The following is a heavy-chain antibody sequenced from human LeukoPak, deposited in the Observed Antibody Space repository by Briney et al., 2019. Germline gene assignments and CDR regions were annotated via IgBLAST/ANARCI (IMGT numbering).Heavy chain of an antibody. V-gene: IGHV3-11*04. J-gene: IGHJ3*02. Sequence: GGSLRLSCAASGFTFSDYYMSWIRQAPGKGLEWVSYISSSGSTIYYADSVKGRFTISRDNAKNSLYLQMNSLRAEDTAVYYCARECRQQLIRDAFDIWGQGTMVTASS. CDR3: ARECRQQLIRDAFDI. CDR2: ISSSGSTI. D-gene: IGHD6-13*01. CDR1: GFTFSDYY.